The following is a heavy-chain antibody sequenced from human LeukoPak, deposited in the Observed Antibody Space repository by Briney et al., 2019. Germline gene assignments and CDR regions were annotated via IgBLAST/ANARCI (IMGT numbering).Heavy chain of an antibody. CDR2: INHSGST. Sequence: SETLSLTCAVYGGSFSGYYWSWIRQPPGKGLEWIGEINHSGSTNYNPSLKSRVTISVDTSKNPFSLNLNSVTAADTAVYYCARRYSSGWYVDYWGQGTLVTVSS. CDR1: GGSFSGYY. D-gene: IGHD6-19*01. CDR3: ARRYSSGWYVDY. V-gene: IGHV4-34*01. J-gene: IGHJ4*02.